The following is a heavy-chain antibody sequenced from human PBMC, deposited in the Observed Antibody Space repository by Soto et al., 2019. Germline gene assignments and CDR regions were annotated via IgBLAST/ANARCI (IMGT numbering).Heavy chain of an antibody. J-gene: IGHJ4*02. CDR2: IYYSGST. Sequence: SETLSLTCTVSGGYISSYYWSWIRQPPGKGLEWIGYIYYSGSTNYNPSLKSRVTISVDTSKNQFSLKLSSVTAADTAVYYCARGVIAVAGNYFDYWGQGTLVTAPQ. V-gene: IGHV4-59*01. CDR1: GGYISSYY. D-gene: IGHD6-19*01. CDR3: ARGVIAVAGNYFDY.